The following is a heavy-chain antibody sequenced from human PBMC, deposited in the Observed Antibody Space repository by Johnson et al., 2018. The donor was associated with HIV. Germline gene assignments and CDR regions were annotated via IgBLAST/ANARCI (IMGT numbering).Heavy chain of an antibody. V-gene: IGHV3-30*02. CDR3: ARDGSLGGGLHDAFDI. CDR1: GFTFSNYG. Sequence: VQLVESGGGVVQPGGSLRLSCAASGFTFSNYGMHWVRQAPGKGLEWVAFIRYDRSNKYYADSVKGRFTVSRDNSKNTRYLQMNSLRAEDTAVYYCARDGSLGGGLHDAFDIWGPGTMVTVSS. J-gene: IGHJ3*02. CDR2: IRYDRSNK. D-gene: IGHD3-16*01.